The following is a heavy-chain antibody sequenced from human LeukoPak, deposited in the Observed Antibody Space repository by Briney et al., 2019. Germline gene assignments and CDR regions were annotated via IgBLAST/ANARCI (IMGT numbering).Heavy chain of an antibody. V-gene: IGHV3-43D*03. Sequence: GGSLRLSCAASGFTFEAYAMHWVRQTPQKGLEWVSLISWDGVGTYYADSVKGRFTISRDNSKNSLYLHKNSLRGEDSAFYFCAKAKGSTSTHYFDYWGQGALVTVSS. CDR3: AKAKGSTSTHYFDY. CDR1: GFTFEAYA. CDR2: ISWDGVGT. J-gene: IGHJ4*02. D-gene: IGHD1-26*01.